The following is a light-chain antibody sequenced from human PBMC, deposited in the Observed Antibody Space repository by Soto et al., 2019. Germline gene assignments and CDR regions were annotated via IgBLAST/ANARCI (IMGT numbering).Light chain of an antibody. V-gene: IGLV2-14*01. CDR1: TRDIAGYNY. CDR2: QVT. CDR3: TSFSSSTSLYA. Sequence: QSALTQPASVSGSLGQSITTSCTGTTRDIAGYNYISWYQQLPGKAPKLMIYQVTIRPSGISNRFSGSKSGNTASLTISGLQAEDEADYYCTSFSSSTSLYAFGTGTKVTVL. J-gene: IGLJ1*01.